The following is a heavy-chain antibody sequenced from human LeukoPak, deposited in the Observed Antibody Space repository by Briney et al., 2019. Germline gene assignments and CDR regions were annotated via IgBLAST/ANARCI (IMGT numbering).Heavy chain of an antibody. V-gene: IGHV3-48*02. CDR1: GFTFSSYS. Sequence: GGSLRLSCAASGFTFSSYSMNWVRQAPGKGLEWVSYISSSSSTIYYADSVKGRFTISRDNAKNSLYLQMNSLRDEDTAVYYCARDRYFDGSGYYLPYFQHWGQGTLVTVSS. CDR2: ISSSSSTI. CDR3: ARDRYFDGSGYYLPYFQH. J-gene: IGHJ1*01. D-gene: IGHD3-22*01.